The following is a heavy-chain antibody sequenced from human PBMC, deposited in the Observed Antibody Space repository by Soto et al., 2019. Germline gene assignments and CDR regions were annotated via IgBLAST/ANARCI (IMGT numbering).Heavy chain of an antibody. Sequence: SETLSLTCTVSGGSISTADYFWSWIRQPPGKGLEWIGYIYYTGSTYYNPSLKSRVTISVDTSKNQFSLKLSSVTAADTAVYYCERVQKGGILSPWGQGTLVTVSS. V-gene: IGHV4-30-4*01. CDR2: IYYTGST. CDR3: ERVQKGGILSP. J-gene: IGHJ5*02. CDR1: GGSISTADYF. D-gene: IGHD2-15*01.